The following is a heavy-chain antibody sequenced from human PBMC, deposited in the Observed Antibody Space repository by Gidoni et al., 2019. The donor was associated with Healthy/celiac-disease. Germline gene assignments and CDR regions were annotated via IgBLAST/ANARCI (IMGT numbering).Heavy chain of an antibody. CDR3: ASLGKYCSGGSCDWYFDL. Sequence: EVQLVESGGGLVQPGGSLRLSCADSGFTFSRCRMGWVRKAPGKGLAWVANIKQDGSEKYYVDSVKGRFTISRDNAKNSLYLQMNSLRAEYTAVYYCASLGKYCSGGSCDWYFDLWGRGTLVTVSS. V-gene: IGHV3-7*01. CDR1: GFTFSRCR. CDR2: IKQDGSEK. J-gene: IGHJ2*01. D-gene: IGHD2-15*01.